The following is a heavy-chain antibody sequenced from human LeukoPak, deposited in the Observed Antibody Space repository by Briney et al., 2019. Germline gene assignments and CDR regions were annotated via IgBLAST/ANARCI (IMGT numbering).Heavy chain of an antibody. CDR1: GGSISSSSYY. V-gene: IGHV4-39*07. CDR3: ARVYGFSAFDY. CDR2: IYYSGST. D-gene: IGHD4-17*01. Sequence: SETLSLTCTVSGGSISSSSYYWGWIRQPPGKGLEWIGSIYYSGSTYYNPSLKSRVTISVDTSKNQFSLKLSSVTAADTAVYYCARVYGFSAFDYWGQGTLVTVSS. J-gene: IGHJ4*02.